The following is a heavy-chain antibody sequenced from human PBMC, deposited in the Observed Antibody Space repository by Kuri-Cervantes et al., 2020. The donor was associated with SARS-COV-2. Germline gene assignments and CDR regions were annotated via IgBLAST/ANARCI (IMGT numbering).Heavy chain of an antibody. CDR1: GGSFSGYY. D-gene: IGHD3-22*01. CDR3: ARQRDSQFDY. Sequence: SQTLSLTCAVYGGSFSGYYWSWIRQSPGKGLEWIGSIFYSGSTSYNPSLGSRGTISIDTSRNLFSLSLSSVTAADTSLYFCARQRDSQFDYWGQGTLVTVSS. V-gene: IGHV4-34*11. CDR2: IFYSGST. J-gene: IGHJ4*02.